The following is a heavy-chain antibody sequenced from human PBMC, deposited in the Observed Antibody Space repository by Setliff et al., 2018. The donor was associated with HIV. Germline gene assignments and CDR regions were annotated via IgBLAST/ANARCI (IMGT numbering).Heavy chain of an antibody. J-gene: IGHJ4*02. V-gene: IGHV1-8*02. CDR1: GYTFSGYD. CDR3: ARGRYSSGLTDY. CDR2: MNPKSGNT. D-gene: IGHD6-19*01. Sequence: RASVKVSCKASGYTFSGYDINWVRQASGQGLEWMGWMNPKSGNTGYAQKFQGRVAMTRNTSISTAYMELRSLKSGDTAVYYCARGRYSSGLTDYWGQGTLVTVSS.